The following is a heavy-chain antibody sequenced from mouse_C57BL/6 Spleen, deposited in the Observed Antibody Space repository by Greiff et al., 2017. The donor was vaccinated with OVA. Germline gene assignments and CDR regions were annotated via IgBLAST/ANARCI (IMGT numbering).Heavy chain of an antibody. V-gene: IGHV1-54*01. CDR3: ARGYYGSSYLDY. J-gene: IGHJ2*01. D-gene: IGHD1-1*01. CDR1: GYAFTNYL. Sequence: VQLQQSGAELVRPGTSVKVSCKASGYAFTNYLIEWVKQRPGLGLEWIGVINPGSGGTNYNEKFKGKATLTADKSSSTADMQLSSLTSEDSAVYFGARGYYGSSYLDYWGQGTTLTVSS. CDR2: INPGSGGT.